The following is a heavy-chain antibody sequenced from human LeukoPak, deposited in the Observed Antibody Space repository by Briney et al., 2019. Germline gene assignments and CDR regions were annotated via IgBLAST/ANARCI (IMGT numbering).Heavy chain of an antibody. D-gene: IGHD3-9*01. Sequence: SETLSLTCTASGGSISSYYWSWIRQPPGKVLEWIGYIYYSGSTNYNPSLKSRVTISVDTSKNQFSLKLSSVTAADTAVYYCARQVLRYFCDYWGQGTLVTVSS. CDR1: GGSISSYY. J-gene: IGHJ4*02. V-gene: IGHV4-59*08. CDR3: ARQVLRYFCDY. CDR2: IYYSGST.